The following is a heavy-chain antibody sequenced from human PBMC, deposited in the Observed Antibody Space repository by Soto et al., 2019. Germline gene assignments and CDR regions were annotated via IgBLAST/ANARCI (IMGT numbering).Heavy chain of an antibody. J-gene: IGHJ3*02. CDR1: GFTFSTYE. D-gene: IGHD1-1*01. V-gene: IGHV3-48*03. CDR2: ISSSGSTI. Sequence: GGSLRLSCAASGFTFSTYEMNWVRLAPGKGLEWVSYISSSGSTIYYADSVKGRFTISRDNAKNSLYLQMNSVRAEDTAVYYCGPRTGGGGAFDIWGQGTMVTVSS. CDR3: GPRTGGGGAFDI.